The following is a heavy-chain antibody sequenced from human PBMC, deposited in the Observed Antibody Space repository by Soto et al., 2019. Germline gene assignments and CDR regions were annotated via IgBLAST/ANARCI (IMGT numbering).Heavy chain of an antibody. V-gene: IGHV4-61*01. CDR3: SSGGTSSRRAVAAYFHY. J-gene: IGHJ1*01. D-gene: IGHD1-7*01. CDR1: GGSVSGSSHY. CDR2: IDYSGNT. Sequence: QVQLQESGPGLVKPSETLSLTCSVSGGSVSGSSHYWNWIRQTPGEGLGWIGYIDYSGNTNYSPSLKNRVTISVYTSKTQFSLNLSSVTAADTAVYYCSSGGTSSRRAVAAYFHYWGQGIQVTVSS.